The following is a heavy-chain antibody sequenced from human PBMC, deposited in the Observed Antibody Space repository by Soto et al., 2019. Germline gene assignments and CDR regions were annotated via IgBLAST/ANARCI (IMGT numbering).Heavy chain of an antibody. D-gene: IGHD3-22*01. CDR2: ISSSSSYI. Sequence: EVQLVESGGGLVKPGGSLRLSCAASGFTFSSYSMNWVRQAPGKGLEWVSSISSSSSYIYYADSVKGRFTISRDNAKNSLYLQMNSLRAEDTAVYYCARAKRITMIADAFDMWGQGTMVTVSS. J-gene: IGHJ3*02. V-gene: IGHV3-21*01. CDR3: ARAKRITMIADAFDM. CDR1: GFTFSSYS.